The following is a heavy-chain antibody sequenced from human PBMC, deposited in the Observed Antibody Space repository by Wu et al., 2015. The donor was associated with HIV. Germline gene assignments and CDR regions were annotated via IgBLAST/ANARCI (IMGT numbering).Heavy chain of an antibody. CDR3: ARSGLTGDNYYYYGMDV. Sequence: QVQLVQSGAEVKKPGASVKVSCKASEYDFSAYYLHWVRLAPGQGLEWMGCINPNSGGPNYAQKFQGRVTMTRDTSLGTVYMELTRLTYDDTAVYYCARSGLTGDNYYYYGMDVWGQGTTVTVSS. D-gene: IGHD3-16*01. CDR2: INPNSGGP. CDR1: EYDFSAYY. J-gene: IGHJ6*02. V-gene: IGHV1-2*02.